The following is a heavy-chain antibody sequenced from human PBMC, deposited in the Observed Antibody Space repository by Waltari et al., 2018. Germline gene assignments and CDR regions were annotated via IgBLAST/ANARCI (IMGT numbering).Heavy chain of an antibody. V-gene: IGHV3-7*01. Sequence: EVPLVVSGGGLVQPGGSLRLSCAALGFTFSDYWMTWVRQAPGKGVEWVANIKKDGGEKYYVDSVKGRFTVSRDNAKNSLYLQMSSLRAEETAVYYCARDRGYCGGDCYKNLDSWGQGTLVAVSS. CDR3: ARDRGYCGGDCYKNLDS. CDR1: GFTFSDYW. D-gene: IGHD2-21*01. CDR2: IKKDGGEK. J-gene: IGHJ4*02.